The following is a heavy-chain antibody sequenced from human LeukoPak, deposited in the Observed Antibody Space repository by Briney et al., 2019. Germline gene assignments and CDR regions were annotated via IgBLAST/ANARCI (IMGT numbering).Heavy chain of an antibody. CDR1: GYTFTQYA. D-gene: IGHD3-22*01. CDR3: ANCYDSSGFFAY. V-gene: IGHV7-4-1*02. CDR2: IDTNTGNP. J-gene: IGHJ4*02. Sequence: ASVKVSCKGSGYTFTQYAISWVRQAPGQGLEYMGWIDTNTGNPTYAQGFTGRFVFSLDTSVSTAYLQISSLKAEDSAIYFCANCYDSSGFFAYWGQGTLVTVSS.